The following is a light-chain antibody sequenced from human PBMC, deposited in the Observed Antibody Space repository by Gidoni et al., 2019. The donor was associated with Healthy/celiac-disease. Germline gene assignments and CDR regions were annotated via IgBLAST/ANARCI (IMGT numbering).Light chain of an antibody. V-gene: IGKV2-28*01. Sequence: DIVLTQSPLSLPVTPGEPASISCRSSQSLLHSNGYNYLDWYLQKPGQSPPVLIYLGSNRASGVPDRFSCSGSGTDFTLKISRVEAEDVGVYYCMQALQTPWTFGQGTKVEIK. J-gene: IGKJ1*01. CDR1: QSLLHSNGYNY. CDR2: LGS. CDR3: MQALQTPWT.